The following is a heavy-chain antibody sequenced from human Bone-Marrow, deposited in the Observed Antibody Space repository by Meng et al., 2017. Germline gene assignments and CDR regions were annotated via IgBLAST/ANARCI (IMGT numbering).Heavy chain of an antibody. V-gene: IGHV3-23*01. J-gene: IGHJ6*01. CDR3: AKALLWFGESYYYYGMDV. Sequence: GESLKISCAASGFTFSSYAMSWVRQAPGKGLEWVSAISGSGGSTYYADSVKGRFTISRDNSKNTLYLQMNSLRAEDTAVYYCAKALLWFGESYYYYGMDVWGQGTMVTVSS. CDR1: GFTFSSYA. CDR2: ISGSGGST. D-gene: IGHD3-10*01.